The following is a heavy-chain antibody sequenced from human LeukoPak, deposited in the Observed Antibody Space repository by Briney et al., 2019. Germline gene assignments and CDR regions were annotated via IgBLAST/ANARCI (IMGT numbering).Heavy chain of an antibody. CDR1: GFSLSTSGVG. CDR3: AHISSSTSCCHFDY. Sequence: SGPTLVKPTQTLTLTCTFSGFSLSTSGVGVGWIRQPPGKALEWLALIYWDDDKRYSPSLRSRLTITKDTSKNQVVLTMTNMDPVDTATYYCAHISSSTSCCHFDYWGQGTLVTVSS. D-gene: IGHD2-2*01. J-gene: IGHJ4*02. CDR2: IYWDDDK. V-gene: IGHV2-5*02.